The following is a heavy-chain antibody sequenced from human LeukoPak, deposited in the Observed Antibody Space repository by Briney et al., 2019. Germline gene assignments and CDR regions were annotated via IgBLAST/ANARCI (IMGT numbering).Heavy chain of an antibody. J-gene: IGHJ5*02. D-gene: IGHD6-19*01. CDR2: INSDGNST. V-gene: IGHV3-74*01. Sequence: PGGSLRLSCAASGFTFSSDWMHWVRQAPGKGLGWVSRINSDGNSTSYADSVKGRFTISRDNAKNTLYLQMNSLRAEDTAVYYCARSGWSLANWFDPWGQGTLVTVSS. CDR1: GFTFSSDW. CDR3: ARSGWSLANWFDP.